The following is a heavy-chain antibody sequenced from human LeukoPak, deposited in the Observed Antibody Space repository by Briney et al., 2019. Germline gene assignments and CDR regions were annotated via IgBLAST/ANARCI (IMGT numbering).Heavy chain of an antibody. CDR2: ISYDGSNE. CDR1: GFTFSSYA. J-gene: IGHJ4*02. Sequence: PGGSLRLSCAASGFTFSSYAMHWVRRAPGKGLEWVAVISYDGSNEYYADSVKGRFTISRDNSKNTLYLQMSSLGAEDTAVYYCAKDLRSGWSVGYFDYWGQGTLVTVSS. CDR3: AKDLRSGWSVGYFDY. V-gene: IGHV3-30*18. D-gene: IGHD6-19*01.